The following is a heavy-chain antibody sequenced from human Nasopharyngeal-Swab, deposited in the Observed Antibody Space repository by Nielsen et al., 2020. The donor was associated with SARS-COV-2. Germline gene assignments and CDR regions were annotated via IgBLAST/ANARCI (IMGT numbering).Heavy chain of an antibody. CDR3: ASVRTMDV. CDR1: GFTVSSNY. V-gene: IGHV3-53*01. Sequence: GESLKISCAASGFTVSSNYMSWVRQAPGKGLEWVSVIYSGGSTYYADSVKGRFTISRDNSKNTLYLQMNSLRAEDTAVYYCASVRTMDVWGKGTTVTVSS. J-gene: IGHJ6*04. CDR2: IYSGGST.